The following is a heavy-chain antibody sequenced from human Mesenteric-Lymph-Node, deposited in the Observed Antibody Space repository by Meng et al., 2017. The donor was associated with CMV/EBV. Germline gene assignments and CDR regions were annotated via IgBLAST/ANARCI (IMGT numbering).Heavy chain of an antibody. J-gene: IGHJ4*02. V-gene: IGHV3-74*01. CDR1: GFTFSHYW. CDR2: INSDGSTT. CDR3: AKATNDYGYSSGFFEY. D-gene: IGHD6-19*01. Sequence: GESLKISCAASGFTFSHYWMHWVRQAPGKGLVWVSRINSDGSTTNYADSVKGRFTISRDHAKNTLYLQMDGLRAEDTAIYYCAKATNDYGYSSGFFEYWGQGTLVTVSS.